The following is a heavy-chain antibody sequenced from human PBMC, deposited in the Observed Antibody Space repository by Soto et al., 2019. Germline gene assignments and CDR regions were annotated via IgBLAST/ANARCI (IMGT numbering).Heavy chain of an antibody. CDR3: ARGEDAFFYYGLDV. Sequence: LSLTCTVSGGSITSSYWSWIRRPPGKGLEWIAYIYDTGISGYTPSTSYNPSLKSRVTMSGDTSKSQFSLKLTSVTAADTAVYYCARGEDAFFYYGLDVWGQGITVTVSS. CDR1: GGSITSSY. V-gene: IGHV4-59*01. J-gene: IGHJ6*02. CDR2: IYDTGISGYTPST.